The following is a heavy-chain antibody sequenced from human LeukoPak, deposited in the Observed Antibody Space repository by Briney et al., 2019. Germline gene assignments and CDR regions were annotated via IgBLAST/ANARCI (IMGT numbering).Heavy chain of an antibody. CDR2: ISAYNGNT. CDR1: GYTFTSYG. J-gene: IGHJ6*03. V-gene: IGHV1-18*01. D-gene: IGHD5-12*01. Sequence: GASVKVSCKASGYTFTSYGISWVRQAPGQGLEWMGWISAYNGNTNYAQKLQGRVTMTTDTSTSTAYMELRSLRSDDTAVYYCARDIVATTTQLYYYYYYMDVWGKGTTVTVSS. CDR3: ARDIVATTTQLYYYYYYMDV.